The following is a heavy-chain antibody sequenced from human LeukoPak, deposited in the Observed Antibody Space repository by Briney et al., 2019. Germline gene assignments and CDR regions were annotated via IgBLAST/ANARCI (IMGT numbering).Heavy chain of an antibody. CDR3: AKDRPMYDYDINGSLDY. CDR2: ISGSGGST. Sequence: GGSLRLSCAASGFTFSSYAMSWVRQAPGKGLEWVSAISGSGGSTYYADSVKGRFTISRDNSKNTLYLQMNSLRAEDTAVYYCAKDRPMYDYDINGSLDYWGQGTLVTVSS. D-gene: IGHD3-22*01. J-gene: IGHJ4*02. V-gene: IGHV3-23*01. CDR1: GFTFSSYA.